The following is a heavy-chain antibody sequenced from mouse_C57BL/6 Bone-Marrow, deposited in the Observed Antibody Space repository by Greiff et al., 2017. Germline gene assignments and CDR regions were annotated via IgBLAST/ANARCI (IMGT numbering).Heavy chain of an antibody. CDR2: IYPRSGNT. V-gene: IGHV1-81*01. J-gene: IGHJ1*03. CDR1: GYTFTSYG. Sequence: VQLQQSGAELVRPGASVKLSCKASGYTFTSYGISWVKQRTGQGLEWIGEIYPRSGNTYYNEKFKGKATLTADKSSSTAYMELRSLTSEDSAVYFCARARYWYFDVWGTGTTVTVSS. CDR3: ARARYWYFDV.